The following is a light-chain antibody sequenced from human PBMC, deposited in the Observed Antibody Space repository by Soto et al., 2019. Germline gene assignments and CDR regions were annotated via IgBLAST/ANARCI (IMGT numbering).Light chain of an antibody. V-gene: IGLV2-14*01. CDR1: SSDVGAYGY. CDR2: EVN. J-gene: IGLJ3*02. CDR3: SSYTTSNTGV. Sequence: QSALTQPASVSGSPGQSITISCTGTSSDVGAYGYVSWYQQHPGKSPKIILYEVNNRPSGLSNRFSGSKSGNTASLTISGLQAEDEADYYCSSYTTSNTGVFGGGTQLTVL.